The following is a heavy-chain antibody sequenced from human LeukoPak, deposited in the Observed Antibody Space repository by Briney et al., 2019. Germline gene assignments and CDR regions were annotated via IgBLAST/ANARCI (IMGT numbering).Heavy chain of an antibody. Sequence: SQTLSLTCTVSGVSISISGYYWLWIRQHPGKGLEWVGYIDNRGTTYYNPSLKSRVSISADTSKNQFSLRLSSVTAADTAVYYCARDQYISSFRYYGMDVWGQGTTVTVSS. CDR2: IDNRGTT. CDR3: ARDQYISSFRYYGMDV. J-gene: IGHJ6*02. D-gene: IGHD6-13*01. CDR1: GVSISISGYY. V-gene: IGHV4-31*03.